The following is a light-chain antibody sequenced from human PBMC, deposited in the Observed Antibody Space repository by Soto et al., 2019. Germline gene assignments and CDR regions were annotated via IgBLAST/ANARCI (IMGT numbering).Light chain of an antibody. CDR2: DAS. CDR1: QSISSNY. CDR3: QQYGDSPT. J-gene: IGKJ1*01. V-gene: IGKV3-20*01. Sequence: EIVMTQSPGTLSVSPGESATLSCRASQSISSNYVAWYQQKPGQAPRLLIYDASSRATGIPNRFSGSGSGTDFTLTISRLEPEDFAVFYCQQYGDSPTFGQGTKVDIK.